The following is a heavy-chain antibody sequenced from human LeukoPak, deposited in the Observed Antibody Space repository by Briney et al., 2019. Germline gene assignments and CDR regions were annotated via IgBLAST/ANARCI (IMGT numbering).Heavy chain of an antibody. Sequence: GGSLRLSCAVSGITLSNYGMSWVRQAPGKGLERVAGISDSGGSTKYADSVKGRFTIARDNRKNTLYLQMNSLRAEDTAVYFCAKRGVVIRVILVGFHKEAYYFESWGQGALVTVSS. CDR1: GITLSNYG. CDR2: ISDSGGST. CDR3: AKRGVVIRVILVGFHKEAYYFES. J-gene: IGHJ4*02. V-gene: IGHV3-23*01. D-gene: IGHD3/OR15-3a*01.